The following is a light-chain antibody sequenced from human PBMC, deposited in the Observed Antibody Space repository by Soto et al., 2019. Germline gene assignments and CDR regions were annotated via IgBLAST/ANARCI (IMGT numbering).Light chain of an antibody. J-gene: IGLJ3*02. Sequence: QSVLTQPPSASGAPGPWVTISCSGGSSNIAINTVNWYLQLPGTAPKLLIYINNQRPSGVSDRFSGYKSGTSASLAITGLQSEDEGDYYCAAWDDSVNGWVLGGGTKLPVL. V-gene: IGLV1-44*01. CDR2: INN. CDR1: SSNIAINT. CDR3: AAWDDSVNGWV.